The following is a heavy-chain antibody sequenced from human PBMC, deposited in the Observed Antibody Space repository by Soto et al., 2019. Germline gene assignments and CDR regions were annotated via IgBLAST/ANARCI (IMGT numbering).Heavy chain of an antibody. CDR2: ISYDGSNK. V-gene: IGHV3-30-3*01. CDR1: GFTFSTYA. CDR3: ARDKSPYRSGWRNRHCDY. J-gene: IGHJ4*02. Sequence: QVQLVESGGGVVQPGRSLRLSCAASGFTFSTYAMHWVGQAPGKGLEWVAVISYDGSNKCYADTVKGRFTISRDKSRNALYLQMNRLRAEDTAVYYCARDKSPYRSGWRNRHCDYWGQGTLVTVSS. D-gene: IGHD6-25*01.